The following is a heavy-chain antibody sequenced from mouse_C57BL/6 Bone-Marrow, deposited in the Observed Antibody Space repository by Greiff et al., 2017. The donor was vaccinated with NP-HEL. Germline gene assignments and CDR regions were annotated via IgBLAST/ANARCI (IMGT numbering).Heavy chain of an antibody. CDR3: ARFGIYDGYYWYFDV. D-gene: IGHD2-3*01. CDR1: GYTFTDYY. CDR2: INPNNGGT. V-gene: IGHV1-26*01. J-gene: IGHJ1*03. Sequence: VQLQQSGPELVKPGASVKISCKASGYTFTDYYMNWVKQSHGKSLEWIGDINPNNGGTSYNQKFKGKATLTVDKSSSTAYMELRSLTSEDSAVYYCARFGIYDGYYWYFDVWGTGTTVTVSS.